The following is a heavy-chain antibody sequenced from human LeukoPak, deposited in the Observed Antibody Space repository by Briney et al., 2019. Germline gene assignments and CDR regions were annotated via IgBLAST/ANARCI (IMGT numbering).Heavy chain of an antibody. CDR2: IDPDGTDL. Sequence: GGSLRLSCAVSGLATRNSWMSWVRQAPGKGLEWVANIDPDGTDLYYMDSVKGRFTVSRDNDKNSLYLQMHSLRVEDTATYYCVRGSSSFWGQGTLVTV. J-gene: IGHJ4*02. V-gene: IGHV3-7*04. CDR1: GLATRNSW. D-gene: IGHD2-2*01. CDR3: VRGSSSF.